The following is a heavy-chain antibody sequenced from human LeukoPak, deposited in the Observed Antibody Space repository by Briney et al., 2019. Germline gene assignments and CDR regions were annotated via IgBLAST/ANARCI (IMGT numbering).Heavy chain of an antibody. CDR3: ARARVRYYYGSRGMDV. D-gene: IGHD3-10*01. CDR1: GFTFSSYA. Sequence: GRSLRLSCAASGFTFSSYAMHWVRQAPGKGLEWVAVVSYDGSNKYYADSVKGRFTISRDNSKNTLYPQMNSLRAEDTAVYYCARARVRYYYGSRGMDVWGQGTTVTVSS. V-gene: IGHV3-30-3*01. J-gene: IGHJ6*02. CDR2: VSYDGSNK.